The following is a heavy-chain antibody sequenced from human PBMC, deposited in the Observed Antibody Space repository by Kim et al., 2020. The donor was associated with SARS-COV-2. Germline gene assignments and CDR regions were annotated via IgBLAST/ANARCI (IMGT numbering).Heavy chain of an antibody. CDR1: GGTFSSYA. V-gene: IGHV1-69*13. D-gene: IGHD4-17*01. CDR3: ASGVPYGDYSYYYLGMDV. Sequence: SVNVSCKASGGTFSSYAISWVRQAPGQGLEWMGGIIPIFGTANYAQKFQGSVTITADESTSTAYMELSSLRSEDTAVYYCASGVPYGDYSYYYLGMDVWGARSPVTVSS. J-gene: IGHJ6*02. CDR2: IIPIFGTA.